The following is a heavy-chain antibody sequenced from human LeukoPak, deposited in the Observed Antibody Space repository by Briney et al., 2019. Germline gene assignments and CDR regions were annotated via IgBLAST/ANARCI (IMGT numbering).Heavy chain of an antibody. D-gene: IGHD7-27*01. CDR1: GFTFSGSA. J-gene: IGHJ4*02. CDR3: AKTSLGRRWGNFDY. CDR2: IRSKANSYAT. Sequence: PGGSLRLSCAASGFTFSGSAMHWVRQASGKGLEWVGRIRSKANSYATAYAASVKGRFTISRDDSKNTAYLQMNSLRAEDTAVYYCAKTSLGRRWGNFDYWGQGTLVTVSS. V-gene: IGHV3-73*01.